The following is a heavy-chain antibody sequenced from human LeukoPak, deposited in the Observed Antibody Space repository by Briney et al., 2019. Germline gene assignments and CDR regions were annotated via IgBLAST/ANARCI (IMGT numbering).Heavy chain of an antibody. CDR2: ISYDGSNK. Sequence: PGGSLRLSCAASGFTFSSYGMHWVRQAPGKGLEWVAVISYDGSNKYYADSVKGRFTISRDNSKNTLYLQMNSLRAEDTAVYYCARATRYYCSSTSCPIDYWGQGTLVTVSS. D-gene: IGHD2-2*01. V-gene: IGHV3-30*03. CDR3: ARATRYYCSSTSCPIDY. CDR1: GFTFSSYG. J-gene: IGHJ4*02.